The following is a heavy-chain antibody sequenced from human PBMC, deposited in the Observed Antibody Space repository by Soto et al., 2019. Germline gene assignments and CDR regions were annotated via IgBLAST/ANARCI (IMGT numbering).Heavy chain of an antibody. D-gene: IGHD3-10*01. V-gene: IGHV4-4*02. J-gene: IGHJ5*02. CDR3: ARSYMVRGVANWFDP. CDR2: IYHSGST. Sequence: PSETLSLTCAVSGGSISSSNWWSWVRQPPGKGLEWIGEIYHSGSTNYSPSLKSRVTISVDKSKNQFSLKLSSVTAADTAVYYCARSYMVRGVANWFDPWGQGTLVTVSS. CDR1: GGSISSSNW.